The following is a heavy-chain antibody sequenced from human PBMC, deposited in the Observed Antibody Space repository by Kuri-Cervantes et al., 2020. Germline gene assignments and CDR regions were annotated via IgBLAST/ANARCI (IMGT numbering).Heavy chain of an antibody. CDR2: IYHSGRT. CDR1: GYSISSGYY. CDR3: ARDSGHYDSGA. Sequence: SETLSLTCAVSGYSISSGYYWGWIRQPPGKGLEWIGEIYHSGRTNYKPSLKSRVTISVDKSKNQFSLKLTSVTAADTAVYYCARDSGHYDSGAWGQGTLVTVSS. V-gene: IGHV4-38-2*02. J-gene: IGHJ4*02. D-gene: IGHD3-22*01.